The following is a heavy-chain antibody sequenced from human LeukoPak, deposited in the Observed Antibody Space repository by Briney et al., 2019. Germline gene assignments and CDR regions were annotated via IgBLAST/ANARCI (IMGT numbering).Heavy chain of an antibody. J-gene: IGHJ6*02. CDR3: AEDHTAMGPSYYYSYGMDV. Sequence: PGRSLRLSCAASGFTFDDYAMHWVRQAPGKGLEWVSGISWNSGSIGYADSVKGRFTISRDNAKNSLYLQMNSLRAEDTALYYCAEDHTAMGPSYYYSYGMDVWGQGTTVTVSS. V-gene: IGHV3-9*01. CDR1: GFTFDDYA. CDR2: ISWNSGSI. D-gene: IGHD5-18*01.